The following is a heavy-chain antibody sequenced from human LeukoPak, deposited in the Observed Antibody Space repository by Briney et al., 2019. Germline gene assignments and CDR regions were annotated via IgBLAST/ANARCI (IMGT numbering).Heavy chain of an antibody. V-gene: IGHV3-9*01. CDR3: ARERRITMIVVVDAFDI. CDR1: GFTFDDYA. CDR2: ISWNSGSI. Sequence: GRSLRLSCAASGFTFDDYAMHWVRQAPGKGLEWVSGISWNSGSIGYADSVKGRFTISRDNAKNSLYLQMNSLRAEDTAVYYCARERRITMIVVVDAFDIWGQGTMVTVSS. D-gene: IGHD3-22*01. J-gene: IGHJ3*02.